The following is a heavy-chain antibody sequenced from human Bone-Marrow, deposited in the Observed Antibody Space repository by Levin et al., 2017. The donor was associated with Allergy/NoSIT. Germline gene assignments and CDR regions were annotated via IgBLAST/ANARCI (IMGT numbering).Heavy chain of an antibody. D-gene: IGHD2-2*01. J-gene: IGHJ4*02. CDR2: IYYSGST. V-gene: IGHV4-30-4*01. Sequence: PSETLSLTCTVSGGSISSGDYYWSWIRQPPGKGLEWIGYIYYSGSTYYNPSLKSRVTISVDTSKNQFSLKLSSVTAADTAVYYCARGAIGYCSSTSCRDFDYWGQGTLVTVSS. CDR3: ARGAIGYCSSTSCRDFDY. CDR1: GGSISSGDYY.